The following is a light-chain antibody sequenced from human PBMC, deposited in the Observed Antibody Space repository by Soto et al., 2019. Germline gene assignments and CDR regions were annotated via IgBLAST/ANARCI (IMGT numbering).Light chain of an antibody. Sequence: DIPMTQSPSTLSAGVGDRVTITCRASQSISTYINWYQQKAGKAPTLLIYAASSLQSGVPSRFSGGGSGTDFTLTINTLQPEDVATYFCQQCYSSPRTFGQGTQVEIK. CDR3: QQCYSSPRT. V-gene: IGKV1-39*01. CDR2: AAS. J-gene: IGKJ1*01. CDR1: QSISTY.